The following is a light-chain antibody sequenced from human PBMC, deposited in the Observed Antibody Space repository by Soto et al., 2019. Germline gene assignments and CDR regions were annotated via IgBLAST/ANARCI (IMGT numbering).Light chain of an antibody. Sequence: SYELTLPLSVSVALGQTARITCGGNNIGRKVVHWYQQKPGHATVLVIYRDTNRPSGIPERFSGSNSGNTATLPISRAQAGDEADSYCQVWDYRTVVFGGGTKLTVL. J-gene: IGLJ2*01. CDR1: NIGRKV. CDR2: RDT. CDR3: QVWDYRTVV. V-gene: IGLV3-9*01.